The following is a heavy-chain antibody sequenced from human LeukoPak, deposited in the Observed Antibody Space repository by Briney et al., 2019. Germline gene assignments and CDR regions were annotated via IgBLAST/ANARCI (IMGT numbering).Heavy chain of an antibody. Sequence: GGSLRLSCAASGFTFSGYWMSWVRQAPGKGLEWVANIKQDGSEKYYVDSVKGGFTISRDNAKNSLYMQMTSLRAEDTAVYYCARDRRIYDFWSGYYDNDYWGQGTLVTVSS. D-gene: IGHD3-3*01. J-gene: IGHJ4*02. V-gene: IGHV3-7*01. CDR1: GFTFSGYW. CDR3: ARDRRIYDFWSGYYDNDY. CDR2: IKQDGSEK.